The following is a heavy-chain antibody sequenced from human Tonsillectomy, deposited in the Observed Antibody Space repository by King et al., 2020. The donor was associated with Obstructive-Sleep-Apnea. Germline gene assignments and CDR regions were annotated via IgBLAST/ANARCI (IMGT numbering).Heavy chain of an antibody. V-gene: IGHV4-59*01. CDR2: IHYSGST. J-gene: IGHJ5*02. CDR1: GDSISSYY. CDR3: ASYDFWSGSNRFDP. D-gene: IGHD3-3*01. Sequence: VQLQESGPGLVKPSETLSLTCTVSGDSISSYYWSWIWQPPGKGLEWIGYIHYSGSTNYNPSLKSRVTISVDTSKNQFSLKLTSVTAADTAVYYCASYDFWSGSNRFDPWGQGTLVTVSS.